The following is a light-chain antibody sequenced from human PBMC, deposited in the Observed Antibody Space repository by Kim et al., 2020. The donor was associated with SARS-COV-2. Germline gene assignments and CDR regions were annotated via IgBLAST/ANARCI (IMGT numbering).Light chain of an antibody. Sequence: LAPGERATLSCSASQSVSSSYLAWYQQKPGQAPWLLIYDASSRATGIPDRFSGSGSGTDFTLTISRLEPEDFAVYYCQQYGSSPYTFGQGTKLEI. CDR1: QSVSSSY. CDR2: DAS. J-gene: IGKJ2*01. V-gene: IGKV3-20*01. CDR3: QQYGSSPYT.